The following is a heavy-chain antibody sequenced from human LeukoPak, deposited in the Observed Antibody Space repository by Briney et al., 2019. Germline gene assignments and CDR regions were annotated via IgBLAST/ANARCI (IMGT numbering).Heavy chain of an antibody. CDR1: GGSISSSSYY. CDR2: IYYSGST. CDR3: ASTLAAADYYMDV. Sequence: SETLSLTYTVSGGSISSSSYYWGWIRQPPGKGLEWIGSIYYSGSTYYNPSLKSRVTISVDTSKNQFSLKLSSVTAADTAVYYCASTLAAADYYMDVWGKGTTVTVSS. J-gene: IGHJ6*03. V-gene: IGHV4-39*07. D-gene: IGHD6-13*01.